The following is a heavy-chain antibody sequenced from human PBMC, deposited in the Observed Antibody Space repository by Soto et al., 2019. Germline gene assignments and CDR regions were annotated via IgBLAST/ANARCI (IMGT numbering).Heavy chain of an antibody. CDR2: IWYDGSNK. V-gene: IGHV3-33*01. J-gene: IGHJ4*02. CDR1: GFTFSSYG. D-gene: IGHD3-3*01. Sequence: QVQLVESGGGVVQPGRSLRLSCAASGFTFSSYGTHWVRQAPGKGLEWVAVIWYDGSNKYYADSVKGRFTISRDNSKNTLYLQMNSLRAEDTAVYYCARPYDFWSGYPPFDYWGQGTLVTFSS. CDR3: ARPYDFWSGYPPFDY.